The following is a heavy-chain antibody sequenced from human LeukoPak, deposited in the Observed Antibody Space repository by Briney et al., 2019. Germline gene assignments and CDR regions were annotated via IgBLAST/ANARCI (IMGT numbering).Heavy chain of an antibody. V-gene: IGHV3-21*01. J-gene: IGHJ6*02. CDR3: ARTGYSSGWHAKAFYYYGMDV. D-gene: IGHD6-19*01. CDR1: GFTFSSYS. CDR2: ISSSSSSI. Sequence: GGSLRLSCAASGFTFSSYSINWVRQAPGNGLEWVSSISSSSSSIYYADSVKGRFTISRDNAKNSLYLQMNSLRAEDTAVYYCARTGYSSGWHAKAFYYYGMDVWGQGTMVTVSS.